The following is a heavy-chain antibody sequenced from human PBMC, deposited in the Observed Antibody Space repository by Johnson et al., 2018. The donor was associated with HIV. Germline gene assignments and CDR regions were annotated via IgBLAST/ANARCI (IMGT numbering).Heavy chain of an antibody. CDR1: GLTFSSYA. Sequence: MLLVESGGGLARPGGSLRLSCAASGLTFSSYAMSWVRQATGKGLEWGSAISGSGGRTAHADSVKGRFSISRDNSKNQLYLQMNSLRAEDTAVYYCASGESGFDIWGQGTMVTVS. CDR3: ASGESGFDI. V-gene: IGHV3-23*04. J-gene: IGHJ3*02. D-gene: IGHD7-27*01. CDR2: ISGSGGRT.